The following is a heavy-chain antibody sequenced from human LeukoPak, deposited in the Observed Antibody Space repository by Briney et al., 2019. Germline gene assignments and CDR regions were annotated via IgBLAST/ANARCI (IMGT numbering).Heavy chain of an antibody. J-gene: IGHJ6*03. V-gene: IGHV3-7*01. CDR1: GFTFSSYW. CDR3: ARDQVVPAAMTVYYYYYMDV. D-gene: IGHD2-2*01. Sequence: GGSLRLSCAASGFTFSSYWMSWVRQAPGKGLEWVANIKQDGSEKYYVDSVKGRFTISRDNAKNSLYLQMNSLRAEDTAVYYCARDQVVPAAMTVYYYYYMDVWGKGTTVTVSS. CDR2: IKQDGSEK.